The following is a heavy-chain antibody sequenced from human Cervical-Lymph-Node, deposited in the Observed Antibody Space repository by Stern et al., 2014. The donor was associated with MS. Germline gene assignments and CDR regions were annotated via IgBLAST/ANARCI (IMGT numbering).Heavy chain of an antibody. CDR2: IYPGDSGT. CDR1: GYRFTNYW. V-gene: IGHV5-51*01. D-gene: IGHD6-19*01. Sequence: EMQLVESGAEVKKPGGSLKISCKGSGYRFTNYWIGWVGQMPGKGLEWMGNIYPGDSGTRYSPSFQGQVTISADKSIRTASLQWSSLKASDTAMYYCARHCAKREQCAFDYWGQGTLVTVSS. CDR3: ARHCAKREQCAFDY. J-gene: IGHJ4*02.